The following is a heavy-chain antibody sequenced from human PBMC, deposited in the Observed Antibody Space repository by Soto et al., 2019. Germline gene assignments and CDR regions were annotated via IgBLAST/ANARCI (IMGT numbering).Heavy chain of an antibody. CDR3: ARDPFRAGRSIGYYYYYGMDV. Sequence: QVQLVQSGAEVKKPGASVKVSCKASGYTFTSYGISWVRQAPGQGLEWMGWISAYNGNTNYAQKLQGRVTMTTDTSTSTAYMELRSLGSDDTAVYYCARDPFRAGRSIGYYYYYGMDVWGQGTTVTVSS. CDR1: GYTFTSYG. CDR2: ISAYNGNT. V-gene: IGHV1-18*01. J-gene: IGHJ6*02.